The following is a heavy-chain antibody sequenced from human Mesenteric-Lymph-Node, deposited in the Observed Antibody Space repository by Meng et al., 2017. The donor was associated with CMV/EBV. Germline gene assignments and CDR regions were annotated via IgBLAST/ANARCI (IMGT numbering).Heavy chain of an antibody. V-gene: IGHV3-48*03. Sequence: GESLKISCAASGFSFSTYEMNWVRQAPGKGLEWVSSISYSGSMIYYADSVKGRFTISRDSASLHLQMSSLRAEDTAVYYCARSTSWLNGLDVWGQGTTVTVSS. D-gene: IGHD2-2*01. CDR2: ISYSGSMI. CDR1: GFSFSTYE. J-gene: IGHJ6*02. CDR3: ARSTSWLNGLDV.